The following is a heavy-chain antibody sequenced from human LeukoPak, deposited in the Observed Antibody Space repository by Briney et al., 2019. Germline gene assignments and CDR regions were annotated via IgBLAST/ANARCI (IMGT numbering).Heavy chain of an antibody. Sequence: SETLSLTCTVSGGSISSYHWSWIRQPPGKGLEWIGYIYTSGSTNYNPSLKSRVTISVDTSKNQFSLKLSSVTAADTAVYYCARLGYDFWSGYFPHYYYYYMDVWGKGTTVTVSS. CDR3: ARLGYDFWSGYFPHYYYYYMDV. D-gene: IGHD3-3*01. CDR1: GGSISSYH. CDR2: IYTSGST. V-gene: IGHV4-4*09. J-gene: IGHJ6*03.